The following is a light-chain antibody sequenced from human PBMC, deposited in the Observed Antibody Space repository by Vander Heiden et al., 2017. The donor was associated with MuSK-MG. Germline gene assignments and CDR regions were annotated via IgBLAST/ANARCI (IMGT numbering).Light chain of an antibody. V-gene: IGKV3-15*01. CDR1: QTLSNN. J-gene: IGKJ3*01. CDR3: HQYKDWPFT. Sequence: EIVMTQSPGTLSVSPGERGTLSCRARQTLSNNLAWYQQKPGQAPRLLVYGASTRVTGIPARFSASGSATEFTLTISSLQSEDFAVYFCHQYKDWPFTFGPGTKVDIK. CDR2: GAS.